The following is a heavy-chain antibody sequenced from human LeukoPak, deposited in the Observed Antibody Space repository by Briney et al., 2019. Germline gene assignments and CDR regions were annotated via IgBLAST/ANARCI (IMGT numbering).Heavy chain of an antibody. Sequence: GASVKVSCKASGYTFTSYGISWVRQAPGQGLEWMGWISAYNGNTNYAQKLQGRVTMTRDTSTSTVYMELSSLRSEDTAVYYCARVRPKKSGSYYSSFDYWGQGTLVTVSS. CDR1: GYTFTSYG. CDR3: ARVRPKKSGSYYSSFDY. CDR2: ISAYNGNT. V-gene: IGHV1-18*01. D-gene: IGHD1-26*01. J-gene: IGHJ4*02.